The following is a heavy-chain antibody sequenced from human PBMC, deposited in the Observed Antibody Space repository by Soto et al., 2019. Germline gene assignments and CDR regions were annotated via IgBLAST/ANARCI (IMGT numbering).Heavy chain of an antibody. D-gene: IGHD5-18*01. CDR3: ARDRFTALGAFDI. Sequence: SLKVYCKAAGGSFSSDASSWGRQATGQGLEWMGGIIPIFGTANYAQKFQGRVTITADESTSTAYMELSSLRSEDTAVYYCARDRFTALGAFDIWGQGTMVTVSS. CDR2: IIPIFGTA. J-gene: IGHJ3*02. V-gene: IGHV1-69*01. CDR1: GGSFSSDA.